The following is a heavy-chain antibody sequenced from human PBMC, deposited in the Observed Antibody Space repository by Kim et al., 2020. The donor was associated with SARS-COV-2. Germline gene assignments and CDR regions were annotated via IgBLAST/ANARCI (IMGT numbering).Heavy chain of an antibody. D-gene: IGHD3-10*01. CDR1: GFTFSSYS. CDR2: ISNSSSYI. J-gene: IGHJ6*02. CDR3: ARAMAKGYYGMGV. Sequence: GGSLRLSCAASGFTFSSYSMNWVRQAPGKGLEWVSSISNSSSYIYYADSVKGRFTISRDNAKNSLYLQMNSLRAEDTAVYYCARAMAKGYYGMGVWGQGTTVTASS. V-gene: IGHV3-21*01.